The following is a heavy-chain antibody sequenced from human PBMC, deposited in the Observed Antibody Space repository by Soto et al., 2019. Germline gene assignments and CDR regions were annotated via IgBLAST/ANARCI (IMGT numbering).Heavy chain of an antibody. J-gene: IGHJ6*02. CDR2: IIPIFGTA. Sequence: GASVKVSCKASGGTFSSYAVSWVRQAPGQGLEWMGGIIPIFGTANYAQKFQGRVTITADESTSTAYMELSSLRSEDTAVYYCARDRPVLRYFDWLLRYYHGMDVWGQGTTVTV. D-gene: IGHD3-9*01. CDR3: ARDRPVLRYFDWLLRYYHGMDV. CDR1: GGTFSSYA. V-gene: IGHV1-69*13.